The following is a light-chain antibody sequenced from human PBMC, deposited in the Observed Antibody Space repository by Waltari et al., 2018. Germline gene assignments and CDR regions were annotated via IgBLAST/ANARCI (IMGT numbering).Light chain of an antibody. CDR1: RSDIGNNY. V-gene: IGLV1-47*01. Sequence: QSVLTQPPSASGTPGQKVTMSCSGGRSDIGNNYVYWYQQLPGTTPKLLIYRITQRPAGVPDRISASKSGTSASLAISGLRSEDEAIYYCASWDDRLGGVLFGGGTKLTVL. CDR2: RIT. J-gene: IGLJ2*01. CDR3: ASWDDRLGGVL.